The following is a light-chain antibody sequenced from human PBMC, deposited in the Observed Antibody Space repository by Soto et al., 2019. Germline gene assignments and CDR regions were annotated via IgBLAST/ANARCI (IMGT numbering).Light chain of an antibody. CDR3: QQYGSSPRT. Sequence: EIVLTQSPDTLSLSPGERATLSCRASQSVSSNYLAWYQHKRGQAPRLLMYGASSRATGIPDRFSGSGSGTDFTLTITRLEPEDFAVYYCQQYGSSPRTFGQGTKVEIK. CDR1: QSVSSNY. V-gene: IGKV3-20*01. CDR2: GAS. J-gene: IGKJ1*01.